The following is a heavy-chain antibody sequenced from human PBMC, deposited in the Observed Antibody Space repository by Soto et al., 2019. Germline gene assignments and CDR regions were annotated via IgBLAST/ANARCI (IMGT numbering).Heavy chain of an antibody. J-gene: IGHJ5*02. D-gene: IGHD3-10*01. CDR3: AKDSSGSASKLLNWFDP. V-gene: IGHV3-23*01. Sequence: PGGSLRLSCAASGFTFSSYAMSWVRQAPGKGLEWVSAISGSGGSTYYADSVKGRFTISRDNSKNTLYLQMNSLRAEDTAVYYCAKDSSGSASKLLNWFDPWGQGTLVTVSS. CDR2: ISGSGGST. CDR1: GFTFSSYA.